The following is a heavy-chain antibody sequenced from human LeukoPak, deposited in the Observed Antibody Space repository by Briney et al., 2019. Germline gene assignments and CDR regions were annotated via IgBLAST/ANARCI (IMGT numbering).Heavy chain of an antibody. Sequence: PGGSLRLSCAASGFTFSSYSMNWVRQAPGKGLEWVSYISSSSSTIYYADSVRGRLTISRDNAKNSLYLQMNSLRAEDTAVYYCARGVVVVVAATYNWFDPWAREPWSPSPQ. V-gene: IGHV3-48*01. D-gene: IGHD2-15*01. CDR3: ARGVVVVVAATYNWFDP. J-gene: IGHJ5*02. CDR1: GFTFSSYS. CDR2: ISSSSSTI.